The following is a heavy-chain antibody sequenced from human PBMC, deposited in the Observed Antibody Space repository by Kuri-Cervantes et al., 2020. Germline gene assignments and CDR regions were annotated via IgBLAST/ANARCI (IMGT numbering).Heavy chain of an antibody. CDR1: GGSFSGYY. Sequence: SETLSLTCAVYGGSFSGYYWSWIRQPPGKGLEWIGEINHSGSTNYNPSLKSRVTISVDTSKNQFSLKLSSVTAADTAVCYCARGFNGEVVVVAASSPGPSKSNYYGMDVWGQGTTVTVSS. CDR2: INHSGST. J-gene: IGHJ6*02. V-gene: IGHV4-34*01. CDR3: ARGFNGEVVVVAASSPGPSKSNYYGMDV. D-gene: IGHD2-15*01.